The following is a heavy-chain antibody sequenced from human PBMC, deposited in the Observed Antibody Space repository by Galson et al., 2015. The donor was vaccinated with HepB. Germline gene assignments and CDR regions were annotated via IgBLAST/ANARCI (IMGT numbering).Heavy chain of an antibody. CDR2: IYYSGST. CDR1: GDSISNSSSF. Sequence: TLSLTCTVSGDSISNSSSFWGWIRQPPGKGLEWIGTIYYSGSTYYNPSLKSRVTMSVDASNNRFSLNLNSVTAADTAVYYCARHVEWLFSPANWFDPWGQGITVTVSS. J-gene: IGHJ5*02. D-gene: IGHD3-3*01. V-gene: IGHV4-39*01. CDR3: ARHVEWLFSPANWFDP.